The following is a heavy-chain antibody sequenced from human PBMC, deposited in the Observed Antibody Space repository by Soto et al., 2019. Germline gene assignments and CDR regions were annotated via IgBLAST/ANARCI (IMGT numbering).Heavy chain of an antibody. CDR3: AKERGGYSYGDFDY. D-gene: IGHD5-18*01. Sequence: EVQLLESGGGLVQPGGSLRLSCAASGFTFSSHVMSWVRQAPGKGLEWVSGISGSGGSTYYADSVKGRFTISRDNSKNTLYLQMNSLRAEDTAVYYCAKERGGYSYGDFDYWGQGTLVTVSS. V-gene: IGHV3-23*01. CDR1: GFTFSSHV. J-gene: IGHJ4*02. CDR2: ISGSGGST.